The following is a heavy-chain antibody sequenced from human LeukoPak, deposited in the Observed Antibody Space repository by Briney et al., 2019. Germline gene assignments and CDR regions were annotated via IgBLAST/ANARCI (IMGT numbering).Heavy chain of an antibody. J-gene: IGHJ4*02. CDR3: ARDVDSGADY. CDR2: TYYRSKWQT. V-gene: IGHV6-1*01. D-gene: IGHD4-17*01. Sequence: SQTLSLTCAISGDSLSSNIAAWNWIRQSPSRGLEWLGRTYYRSKWQTEYAVSLKSRLTITPDTSKNQFSLHLNSVTPEDTAVYYCARDVDSGADYWGPGTLVTVSS. CDR1: GDSLSSNIAA.